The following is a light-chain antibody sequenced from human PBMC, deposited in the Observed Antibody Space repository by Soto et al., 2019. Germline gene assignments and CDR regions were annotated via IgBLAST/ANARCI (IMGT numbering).Light chain of an antibody. J-gene: IGKJ1*01. CDR2: KAS. CDR3: QQYNSLWT. V-gene: IGKV1-5*03. CDR1: RSIVDW. Sequence: DIQMTQSPSTLSSPVGDRVTFGFRTSRSIVDWLAWYKQKPGKAPKLLIYKASSLESGVPSRLSGSGSGTEFTLTISSMKPDDFATYYCQQYNSLWTFGQGTQVDIK.